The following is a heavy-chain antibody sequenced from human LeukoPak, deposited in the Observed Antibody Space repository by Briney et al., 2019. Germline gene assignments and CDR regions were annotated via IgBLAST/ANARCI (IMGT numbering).Heavy chain of an antibody. CDR2: IYYSGST. J-gene: IGHJ3*02. D-gene: IGHD3-3*01. CDR3: ARGVGGDDFWSGYFARDGFDI. V-gene: IGHV4-30-4*01. Sequence: SSQTLSLTCTVSGGSISSGDYYWSWIRQPPGKGLEWIGYIYYSGSTYYNPSLKSRVTISVDTSKNQFSLKLSSVTAADTAVYYCARGVGGDDFWSGYFARDGFDIWGQGTMVTVSS. CDR1: GGSISSGDYY.